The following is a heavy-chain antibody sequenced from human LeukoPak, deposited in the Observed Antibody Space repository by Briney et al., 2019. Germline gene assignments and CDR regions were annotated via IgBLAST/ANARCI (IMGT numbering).Heavy chain of an antibody. Sequence: ASVKVSCKTSGYTFSSHSMNWVRQAPGQGLEWLGWISPYNGNTKYAQKIQGRATMTTDTSTSTAYLELRSLRSDDTAVYYCARDLGDYGDYVGMDVWGQGTTVTVSS. D-gene: IGHD4-17*01. CDR2: ISPYNGNT. J-gene: IGHJ6*02. V-gene: IGHV1-18*01. CDR3: ARDLGDYGDYVGMDV. CDR1: GYTFSSHS.